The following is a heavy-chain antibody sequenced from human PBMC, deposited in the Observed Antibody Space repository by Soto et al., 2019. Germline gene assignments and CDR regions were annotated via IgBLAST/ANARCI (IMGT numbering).Heavy chain of an antibody. CDR2: IHTAGDT. CDR1: GFTFSSYD. J-gene: IGHJ5*02. CDR3: ARGIGGGLDP. V-gene: IGHV3-13*04. Sequence: EVQLVESGGGLVQPGGSLRLSCAASGFTFSSYDMHWVRQATGKGLEWVSAIHTAGDTHYAGSVKGRFTISRENAKNSLYLQMKRRRAVDTGVYYCARGIGGGLDPWGQGSLVTVSS. D-gene: IGHD3-16*01.